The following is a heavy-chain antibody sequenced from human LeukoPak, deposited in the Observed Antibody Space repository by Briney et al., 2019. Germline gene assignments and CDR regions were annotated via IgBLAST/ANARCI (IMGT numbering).Heavy chain of an antibody. Sequence: SETLSPTCTVSGGSISSYYWSWIRQPLGKGLEWIGYIYYSGSTYYNPSLKSRVTISVDTSKNQFSLKLSSVTAADTAVYYCARDRYYYDSSGYYGSPPVWYFDLWGRGTLVTVSS. CDR1: GGSISSYY. D-gene: IGHD3-22*01. V-gene: IGHV4-59*12. CDR3: ARDRYYYDSSGYYGSPPVWYFDL. CDR2: IYYSGST. J-gene: IGHJ2*01.